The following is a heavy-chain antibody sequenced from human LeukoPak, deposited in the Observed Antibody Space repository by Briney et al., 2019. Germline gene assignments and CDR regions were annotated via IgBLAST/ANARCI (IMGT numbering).Heavy chain of an antibody. J-gene: IGHJ4*02. Sequence: ASVKVSCKASGYTFSGYYMHWVRQAPGQGLEWMGWIHPNSGGTKYAQRFQGRVTMTRDTSISTAYMELSRLRSDDTAVYYCARDLGFTDGGYSDWGQGTLVTVSS. V-gene: IGHV1-2*02. CDR1: GYTFSGYY. D-gene: IGHD3-16*01. CDR3: ARDLGFTDGGYSD. CDR2: IHPNSGGT.